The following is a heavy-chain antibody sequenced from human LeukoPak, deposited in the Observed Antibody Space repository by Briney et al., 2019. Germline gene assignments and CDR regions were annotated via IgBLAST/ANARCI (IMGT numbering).Heavy chain of an antibody. V-gene: IGHV1-69*01. CDR3: ARDPGIMVRGSRRGYDGNYYYMDV. CDR1: GGTVRRFG. CDR2: IIPIFGTT. Sequence: SVKVSCKASGGTVRRFGISWVRQAPGQGLEWMGGIIPIFGTTSYLQKFQDRVTINADESTSTAYMELSSLRSEDTAVYYCARDPGIMVRGSRRGYDGNYYYMDVWGKGTTVTISS. D-gene: IGHD3-10*01. J-gene: IGHJ6*03.